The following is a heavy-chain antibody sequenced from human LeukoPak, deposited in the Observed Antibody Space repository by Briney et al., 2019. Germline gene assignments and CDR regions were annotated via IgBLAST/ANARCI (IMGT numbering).Heavy chain of an antibody. J-gene: IGHJ4*02. CDR2: IKQDGSEK. CDR3: ARDRSEIDY. CDR1: GFTFDDYA. V-gene: IGHV3-7*01. D-gene: IGHD3-16*02. Sequence: PGGSLRLSCAASGFTFDDYAMHWVRQAPGKGLEWVANIKQDGSEKYYVDSVKGRFTISRDNAKNSLYLQMNSLRAEDTAVYYCARDRSEIDYWGQGTLVTVSS.